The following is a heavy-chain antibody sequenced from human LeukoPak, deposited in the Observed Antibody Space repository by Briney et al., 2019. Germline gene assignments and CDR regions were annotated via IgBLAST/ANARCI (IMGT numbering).Heavy chain of an antibody. CDR1: GGSISSYY. Sequence: SETLSLTCTVSGGSISSYYWSWIRQPPGKGLEWIGYIYYSGSTNYNPSLKSRVTISVDTSKNQFSLKLSSVTAADTAVYYCARQCSSTSCYDYWGQGTLVTVSS. CDR3: ARQCSSTSCYDY. CDR2: IYYSGST. J-gene: IGHJ4*02. D-gene: IGHD2-2*01. V-gene: IGHV4-59*08.